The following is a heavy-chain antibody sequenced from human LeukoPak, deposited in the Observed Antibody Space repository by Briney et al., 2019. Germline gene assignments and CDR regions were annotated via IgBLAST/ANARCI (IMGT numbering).Heavy chain of an antibody. Sequence: WASVTVSCKASGYTFTSYGLSWVRQAPGQGLEWMGRITTYNGNTKYAQNLQGRVTMTADTSTSTAYMELRSLRSDDTAVYYCARGIVPAARDYYYYYMDVWGKGTTVTVSS. J-gene: IGHJ6*03. CDR2: ITTYNGNT. D-gene: IGHD2-2*01. CDR1: GYTFTSYG. CDR3: ARGIVPAARDYYYYYMDV. V-gene: IGHV1-18*01.